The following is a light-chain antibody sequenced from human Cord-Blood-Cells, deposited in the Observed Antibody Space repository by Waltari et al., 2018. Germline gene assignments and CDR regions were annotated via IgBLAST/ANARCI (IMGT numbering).Light chain of an antibody. CDR2: DAS. J-gene: IGKJ2*01. CDR3: QQYDNLQT. Sequence: DIQMTQSPSSLSASVGDRVTITCQASQDISNYLNWYQKKPGKAPKLLIYDASNLETGVPSRFSGSGSGTDFTFTISSLQPEDIATYYCQQYDNLQTFGQGTKLEIK. V-gene: IGKV1-33*01. CDR1: QDISNY.